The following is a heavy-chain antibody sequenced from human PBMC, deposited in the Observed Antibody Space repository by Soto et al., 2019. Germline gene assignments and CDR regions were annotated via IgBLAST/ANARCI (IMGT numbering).Heavy chain of an antibody. Sequence: EVQLVESGGGLVKPGGSLRLSCAASGFTFSNAWMSWVRQAPGKGLEWVGRIKSKTDGGTTDYAAPVKGRFTISRDDSKNTLYLAMNSLKAEETAGYFCTTPLPPYGDFGQKNRDYWGQGNLVTVSS. CDR1: GFTFSNAW. CDR3: TTPLPPYGDFGQKNRDY. CDR2: IKSKTDGGTT. D-gene: IGHD4-17*01. V-gene: IGHV3-15*01. J-gene: IGHJ4*02.